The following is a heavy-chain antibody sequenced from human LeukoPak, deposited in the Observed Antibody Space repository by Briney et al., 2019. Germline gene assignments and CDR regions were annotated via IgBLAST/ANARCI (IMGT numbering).Heavy chain of an antibody. D-gene: IGHD5-18*01. CDR2: ISHRGNS. V-gene: IGHV4-34*01. CDR3: ARDKWGLLDTAIYYYYTDV. J-gene: IGHJ6*03. CDR1: GGSFSDYY. Sequence: SETLSLTCAVYGGSFSDYYWSWIRLAPGKGLEWIGEISHRGNSNYNPSLKSRVTISVDTSKNHFSLRLSSVTAADTAVYYCARDKWGLLDTAIYYYYTDVWGKGTTVTVSS.